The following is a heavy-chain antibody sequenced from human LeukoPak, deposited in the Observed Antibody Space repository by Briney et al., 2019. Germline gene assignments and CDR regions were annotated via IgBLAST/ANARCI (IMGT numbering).Heavy chain of an antibody. Sequence: SETLSLTCAVYGGSFSGYCWTWIRHHPGRGLEWIGNIYYSGSTSYNPSLKSRVSISVDTSKNQFSLKLTSVTAADTAVYYCARWYYDSSGRRYFDYWGQGTLVTVSS. V-gene: IGHV4-34*09. J-gene: IGHJ4*02. CDR1: GGSFSGYC. D-gene: IGHD3-22*01. CDR3: ARWYYDSSGRRYFDY. CDR2: IYYSGST.